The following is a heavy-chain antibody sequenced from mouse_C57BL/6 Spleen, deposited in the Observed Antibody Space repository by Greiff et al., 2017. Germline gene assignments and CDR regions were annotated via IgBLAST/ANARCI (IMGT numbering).Heavy chain of an antibody. CDR2: ISSGSSTI. J-gene: IGHJ2*01. V-gene: IGHV5-17*01. Sequence: EVKLVESGGGLVKPGGSLKLSCAASGFTFSDYGMHWVRQAPEKGLEWVAYISSGSSTIYYADTVKGRFTISRDNAKNTLFLQMTSLRSEDTAMYYCARTTTVVGEGNFEYWGQGTTLTVSS. CDR3: ARTTTVVGEGNFEY. CDR1: GFTFSDYG. D-gene: IGHD1-1*01.